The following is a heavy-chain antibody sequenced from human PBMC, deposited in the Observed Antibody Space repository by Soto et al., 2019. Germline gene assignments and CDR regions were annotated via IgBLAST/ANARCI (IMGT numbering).Heavy chain of an antibody. CDR1: GGSFSGYY. V-gene: IGHV4-34*01. Sequence: SETLSLTCAVYGGSFSGYYWSWIRQPPGKGLEWIGEINHSGSTNYNPSLKSRVTISVDTSKDQFSLKLSSVTAADTAVYYCARRVSWGLTTCTPYYFDFWGQGTLVTVSS. J-gene: IGHJ4*02. D-gene: IGHD7-27*01. CDR2: INHSGST. CDR3: ARRVSWGLTTCTPYYFDF.